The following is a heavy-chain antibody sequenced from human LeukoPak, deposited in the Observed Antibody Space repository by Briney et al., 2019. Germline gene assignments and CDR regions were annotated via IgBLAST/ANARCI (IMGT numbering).Heavy chain of an antibody. CDR1: GGSISGPN. CDR3: ARHYCTGGYCSIDY. J-gene: IGHJ4*02. CDR2: IYYSGSA. Sequence: NASETLSLTCTVSGGSISGPNWSWVRQPPGKGLNWIGYIYYSGSAYYNPSLKSRVTISVDTSKNQFSLNVNSVTAADTAVYYCARHYCTGGYCSIDYWGQGILVTVSS. V-gene: IGHV4-59*08. D-gene: IGHD2-8*02.